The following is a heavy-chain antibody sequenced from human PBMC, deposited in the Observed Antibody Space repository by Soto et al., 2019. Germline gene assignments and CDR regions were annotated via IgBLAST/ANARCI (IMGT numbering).Heavy chain of an antibody. CDR1: GFTFSSYW. V-gene: IGHV3-74*01. Sequence: PGGSLRLSCAASGFTFSSYWMHWVRQAPGKGLVWVSRINSDGSSTSYADSVKGRFTISRDNAKNTLYLQMNSLRAEDTAVYYCARDYYGSGSSDYYHYYGMDVWGQGTTVTVSS. CDR3: ARDYYGSGSSDYYHYYGMDV. J-gene: IGHJ6*02. CDR2: INSDGSST. D-gene: IGHD3-10*01.